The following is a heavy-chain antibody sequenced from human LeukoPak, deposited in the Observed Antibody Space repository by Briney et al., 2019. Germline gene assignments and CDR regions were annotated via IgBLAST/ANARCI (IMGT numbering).Heavy chain of an antibody. CDR1: GGSFSGYY. CDR3: AREGGYFDWLWIPRDQARLNWFDP. D-gene: IGHD3-9*01. Sequence: SETLSLTCAVYGGSFSGYYWSWIRQPPGKGLEWIGEINHSGSTNYNPSLKSRVTISVDTSKNQFSLKLSSVAAADTAVYYCAREGGYFDWLWIPRDQARLNWFDPWGQGTLVTVSS. J-gene: IGHJ5*02. CDR2: INHSGST. V-gene: IGHV4-34*01.